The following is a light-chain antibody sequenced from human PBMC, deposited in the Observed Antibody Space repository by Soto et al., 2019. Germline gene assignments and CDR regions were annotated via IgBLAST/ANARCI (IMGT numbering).Light chain of an antibody. V-gene: IGLV4-60*02. Sequence: QLVLTQSSSATASLGSSVKLTCTLSSGHSSYIIAWHQQQPEKAPRYLMKLEGSGSYNKGSGVPDRFSGSSSGADRYLTTSNLMFKDEADYCCGSWDRNTQLFGGGPQLTVL. CDR3: GSWDRNTQL. J-gene: IGLJ2*01. CDR2: LEGSGSY. CDR1: SGHSSYI.